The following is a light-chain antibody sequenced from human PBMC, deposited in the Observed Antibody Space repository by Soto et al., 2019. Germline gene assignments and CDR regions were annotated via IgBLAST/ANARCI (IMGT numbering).Light chain of an antibody. CDR3: QQYDNLPALT. CDR1: QDISNY. J-gene: IGKJ4*01. V-gene: IGKV1-33*01. Sequence: DLQMTKSPSSLSASVGDRVTITCQSSQDISNYLNWYQQKPGKAPKLLIYDASNLETGVPSRFSGSGSGTDFTFTISSLQPEDIATYYCQQYDNLPALTFGGGTKVEIK. CDR2: DAS.